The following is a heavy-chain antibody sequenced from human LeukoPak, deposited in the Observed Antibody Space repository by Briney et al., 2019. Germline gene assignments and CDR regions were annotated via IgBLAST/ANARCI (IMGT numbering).Heavy chain of an antibody. V-gene: IGHV3-30-3*01. CDR2: ISYDGSNK. D-gene: IGHD6-13*01. J-gene: IGHJ4*02. Sequence: GGSLRLSCAASRFTFSSYAMHWVRQAPGMGLEWVAVISYDGSNKYYADSVKGRFTISRDNSKNTLYLQMNSLRAEDTAVYYCARPPFSSSWYFDYWGQGTLVTVSS. CDR3: ARPPFSSSWYFDY. CDR1: RFTFSSYA.